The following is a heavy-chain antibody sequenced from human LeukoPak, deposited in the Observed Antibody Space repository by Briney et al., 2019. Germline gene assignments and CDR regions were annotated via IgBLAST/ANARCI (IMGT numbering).Heavy chain of an antibody. J-gene: IGHJ4*02. V-gene: IGHV3-48*03. CDR2: ISSSGSTI. CDR3: ARGPSGYHNT. Sequence: GGSLRLSCAASGFTFSSYEMNWVRQAPGKGLEWVSYISSSGSTIYYADSVKGRFTISRDNSKNTLYLQMNSLRVEDTAVYYCARGPSGYHNTGGQGTLVTVSS. D-gene: IGHD5-12*01. CDR1: GFTFSSYE.